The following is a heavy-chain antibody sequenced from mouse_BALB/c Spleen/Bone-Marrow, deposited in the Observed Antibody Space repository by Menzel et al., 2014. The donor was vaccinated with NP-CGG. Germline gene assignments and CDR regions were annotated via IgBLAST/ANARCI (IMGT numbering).Heavy chain of an antibody. J-gene: IGHJ2*01. CDR2: INPYNDGT. CDR3: AREGVDYFDY. Sequence: ESGPELVKPGASVKMSCKASGYTLTSYVMHWVKQKPGQGLEWIGYINPYNDGTKYNEKFKGKATLTSDKSSSTAYMELSSLTSEDSAVYYCAREGVDYFDYWGQGTTLTVSS. CDR1: GYTLTSYV. V-gene: IGHV1-14*01.